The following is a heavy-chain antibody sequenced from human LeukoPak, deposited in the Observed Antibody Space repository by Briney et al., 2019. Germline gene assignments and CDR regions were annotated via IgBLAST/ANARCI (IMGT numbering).Heavy chain of an antibody. Sequence: PGGSLRLSCAVSGFTFSNYGMNWVRQAPGKGLEWVSYISGSSTTIYYRDPVKGRFTISRDNAKNVLYLQMNSLTAEATLFYYVARDLTILFCSCDTCYEGGWIDAWGQGTLVTVSS. V-gene: IGHV3-48*01. D-gene: IGHD2-15*01. CDR3: ARDLTILFCSCDTCYEGGWIDA. CDR1: GFTFSNYG. J-gene: IGHJ5*02. CDR2: ISGSSTTI.